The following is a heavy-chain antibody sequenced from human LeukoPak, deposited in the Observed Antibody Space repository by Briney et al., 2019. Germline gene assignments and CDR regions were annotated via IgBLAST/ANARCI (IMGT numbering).Heavy chain of an antibody. Sequence: SETLSLTCTLSGGSVSTSTYYWGWIRQSPGKGLEWIGSASSGGTIYYNPSLKSRVILSVDTSKNQFSLNLNSVTAADTAVYYCVRHCLHYYDYDFFDHWGQGTLVTVSS. CDR2: ASSGGTI. CDR3: VRHCLHYYDYDFFDH. D-gene: IGHD3-3*01. J-gene: IGHJ5*02. V-gene: IGHV4-39*01. CDR1: GGSVSTSTYY.